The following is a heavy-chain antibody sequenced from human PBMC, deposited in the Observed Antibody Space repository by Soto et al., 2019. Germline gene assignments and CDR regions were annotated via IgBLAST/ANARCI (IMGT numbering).Heavy chain of an antibody. D-gene: IGHD3-10*01. J-gene: IGHJ5*02. V-gene: IGHV1-18*04. CDR2: ISAYNGNT. CDR3: ARGRFVVRGANNWFDP. Sequence: GASVKVSCKASGYTFTSYGISWVRQAPGQGLEWMGWISAYNGNTNYAQKLQGRVTMTTDTSTSTAYMELRSLRSDDTAVYYCARGRFVVRGANNWFDPWGQGTLVTAPQ. CDR1: GYTFTSYG.